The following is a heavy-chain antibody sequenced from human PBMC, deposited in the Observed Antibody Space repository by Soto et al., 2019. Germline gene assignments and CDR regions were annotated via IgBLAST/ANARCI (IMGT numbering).Heavy chain of an antibody. Sequence: EVQLVESGGALVKPGESLRLSCAASGITFSNAWMSWARQAPGKGLEWVGRIKSKTEGGTTDHAAPVKGRFNVSRDDSKNTLYLHMNSLKTEDTAVYHCATSIYSYTYFRYWGQGTLVTVSS. V-gene: IGHV3-15*02. CDR1: GITFSNAW. J-gene: IGHJ4*02. D-gene: IGHD5-18*01. CDR2: IKSKTEGGTT. CDR3: ATSIYSYTYFRY.